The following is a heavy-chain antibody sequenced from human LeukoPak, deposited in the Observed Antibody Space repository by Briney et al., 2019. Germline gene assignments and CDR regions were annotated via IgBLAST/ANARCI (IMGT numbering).Heavy chain of an antibody. V-gene: IGHV4-4*07. CDR2: IYTSGST. Sequence: SETLSLTCTVSGGSISSYYWSWIRHPAGKGLEWIGRIYTSGSTNYNPSLKSRVTISLDKSKNQFSLKLSSVTAADTAVYYCARGRIAAAYYMDVWGKGTTVTVSS. J-gene: IGHJ6*03. CDR3: ARGRIAAAYYMDV. CDR1: GGSISSYY. D-gene: IGHD6-13*01.